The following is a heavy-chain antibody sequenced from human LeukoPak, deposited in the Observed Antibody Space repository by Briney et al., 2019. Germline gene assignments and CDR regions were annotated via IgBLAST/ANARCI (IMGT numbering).Heavy chain of an antibody. J-gene: IGHJ4*02. Sequence: GGSLRLTCAASGFTFSTYAMSWVRQAPGKGLEWVSGISGSGGSTSYADSVKGRFTISRDNSKNTLYLQMNSLRAEDTAVHFCAKGARVHDYWGQGTLVTVSS. V-gene: IGHV3-23*01. CDR2: ISGSGGST. D-gene: IGHD1-1*01. CDR3: AKGARVHDY. CDR1: GFTFSTYA.